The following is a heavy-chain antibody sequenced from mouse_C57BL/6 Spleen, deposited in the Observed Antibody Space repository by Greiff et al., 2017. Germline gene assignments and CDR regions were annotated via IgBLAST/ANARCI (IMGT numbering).Heavy chain of an antibody. J-gene: IGHJ2*01. CDR2: ISDGGSYT. CDR3: ARYMMVTTFDY. Sequence: EVQRVESGGGLVKPGGSLKLSCAASGFTFSSYAMSWVRQTPEKRLEWVATISDGGSYTYYPDNVKGRFTISRDNAKNNLYLQMSHLRSEDTAMYYCARYMMVTTFDYWGQGTTLTVSS. CDR1: GFTFSSYA. V-gene: IGHV5-4*01. D-gene: IGHD2-3*01.